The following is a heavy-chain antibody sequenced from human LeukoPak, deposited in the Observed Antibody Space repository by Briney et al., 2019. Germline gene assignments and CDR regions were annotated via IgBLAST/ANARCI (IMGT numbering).Heavy chain of an antibody. CDR3: ARGKGKVGATFSRCYFDY. CDR1: GGSFSGYY. D-gene: IGHD1-26*01. CDR2: INHSGST. V-gene: IGHV4-34*01. J-gene: IGHJ4*02. Sequence: MTSETLSLTCAVYGGSFSGYYWSWIRQPPGKGLEWIGEINHSGSTNYNPSLKSRVTISVDTSKNQFSLKLSSVTAADTAVYYCARGKGKVGATFSRCYFDYRGQGTLVTVSS.